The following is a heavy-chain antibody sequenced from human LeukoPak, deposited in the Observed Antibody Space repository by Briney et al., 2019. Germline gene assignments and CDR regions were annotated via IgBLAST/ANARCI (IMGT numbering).Heavy chain of an antibody. V-gene: IGHV1-46*01. D-gene: IGHD4-17*01. J-gene: IGHJ6*02. CDR2: INPNSATT. CDR3: ARDSASTVSTSSDYGMDV. Sequence: GASVKVSCRASGYTVTSNYLHWVRQAPGQGLEWMGIINPNSATTSYTQKFQGRVTMSRDTSTNTVYMEVSSLRSEDTAVYYCARDSASTVSTSSDYGMDVWGQGTTVTVSS. CDR1: GYTVTSNY.